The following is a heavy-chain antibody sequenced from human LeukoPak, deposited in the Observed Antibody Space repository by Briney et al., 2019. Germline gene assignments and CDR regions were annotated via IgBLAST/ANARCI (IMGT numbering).Heavy chain of an antibody. CDR2: INPNSGGT. D-gene: IGHD6-13*01. Sequence: GASVKVSCKASGYTFTCYYMHWVRQAPGQGLEWMGWINPNSGGTNYAQKFQGRVTMTRDTSISTAYMELSRLRSDDTAVYYCARGVLGISSSWYDYWGQGTLVTVSS. J-gene: IGHJ4*02. CDR1: GYTFTCYY. CDR3: ARGVLGISSSWYDY. V-gene: IGHV1-2*02.